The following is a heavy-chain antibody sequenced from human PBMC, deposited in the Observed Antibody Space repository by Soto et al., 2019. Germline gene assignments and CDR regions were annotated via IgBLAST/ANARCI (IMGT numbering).Heavy chain of an antibody. CDR3: ARYCSGGSCYPPEAAFEI. J-gene: IGHJ3*02. CDR1: GYTFTSYA. CDR2: INAGNGNT. D-gene: IGHD2-15*01. V-gene: IGHV1-3*01. Sequence: ASVKVSCKASGYTFTSYAMHWVRQAPGQRLEWMGWINAGNGNTKYSQKFQGRVTITRDTSASTAYMELSSLRSEDTAVYCCARYCSGGSCYPPEAAFEIWGQGTMVTVSS.